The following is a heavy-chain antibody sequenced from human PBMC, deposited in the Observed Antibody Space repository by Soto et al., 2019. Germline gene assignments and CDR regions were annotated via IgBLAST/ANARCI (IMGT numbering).Heavy chain of an antibody. J-gene: IGHJ4*02. CDR3: ALSPLYANSSSWYYFDY. Sequence: VSGPTLVNPTQTLTLTCTFSGFSLSTSGMCVSWIRQPPGKALEWLALIDWDDDKYYSTSLKTRLTISKDTSKNQVVLTMTNMDPVDTATYYCALSPLYANSSSWYYFDYWGQGTLVTVSS. CDR1: GFSLSTSGMC. CDR2: IDWDDDK. D-gene: IGHD6-13*01. V-gene: IGHV2-70*01.